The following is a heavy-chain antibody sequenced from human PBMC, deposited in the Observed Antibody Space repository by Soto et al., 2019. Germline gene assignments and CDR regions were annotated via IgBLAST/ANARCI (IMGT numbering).Heavy chain of an antibody. J-gene: IGHJ4*02. CDR1: GFTFSNAW. V-gene: IGHV3-15*01. CDR3: TTAYNSGWSIY. D-gene: IGHD6-19*01. CDR2: IKSKTDGGTT. Sequence: EVQLVESGGGLVKPGGSLRLSCAASGFTFSNAWMSWVRQAPGKGLEWVGRIKSKTDGGTTDYAAPVKGRFTISRDDSKNTLYLQMNSLKNENTAVYYCTTAYNSGWSIYWGQGTLVTVSS.